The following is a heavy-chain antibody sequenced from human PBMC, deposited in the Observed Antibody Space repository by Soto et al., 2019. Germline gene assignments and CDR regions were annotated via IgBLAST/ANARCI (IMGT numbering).Heavy chain of an antibody. CDR3: SRLGSLAYDILLYWGDY. CDR2: IYYSGST. CDR1: GGSISSSSYY. Sequence: QLQLQESGPGLVKPSETLSLTCTVSGGSISSSSYYWGWIRQPPGKGLEWIGSIYYSGSTYYNPSLKSRVTISIYAYTNNFSLKLSSMTAADTAMYDCSRLGSLAYDILLYWGDYWGQGTLVTVSS. J-gene: IGHJ4*01. V-gene: IGHV4-39*02. D-gene: IGHD3-9*01.